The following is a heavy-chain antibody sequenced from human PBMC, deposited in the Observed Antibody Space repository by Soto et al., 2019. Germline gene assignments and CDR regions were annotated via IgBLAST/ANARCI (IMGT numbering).Heavy chain of an antibody. CDR3: AKVSVPAAGHY. CDR1: GFTFSSYA. Sequence: GSLRLSCAASGFTFSSYAMSWVRQAPGKGLEWVSALSGSGSSTYYANSVKGRFTISRDNSKNTLYLQMNSLRAEDTAVYYCAKVSVPAAGHYWGQGTLVTVSS. D-gene: IGHD2-2*01. CDR2: LSGSGSST. V-gene: IGHV3-23*01. J-gene: IGHJ4*02.